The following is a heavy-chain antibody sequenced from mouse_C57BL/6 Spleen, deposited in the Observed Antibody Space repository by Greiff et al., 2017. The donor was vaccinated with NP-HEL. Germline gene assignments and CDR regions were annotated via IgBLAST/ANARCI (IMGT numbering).Heavy chain of an antibody. CDR2: IYPSDSET. CDR1: GYTFTSYW. CDR3: ARNDYDERGYAMDY. V-gene: IGHV1-61*01. D-gene: IGHD2-4*01. Sequence: QVQLQQPGAELVRPGSSVKLSCKASGYTFTSYWMDWVKQRPGQGLEWIGNIYPSDSETHYNQKFKDKATLTVDKSSSTAYMQLSSLTSEDSAVYYCARNDYDERGYAMDYWGQGTSVTVSS. J-gene: IGHJ4*01.